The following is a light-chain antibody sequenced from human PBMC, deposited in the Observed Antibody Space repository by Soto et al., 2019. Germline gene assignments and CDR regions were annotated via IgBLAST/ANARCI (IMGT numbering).Light chain of an antibody. CDR3: QEYNTWPWT. J-gene: IGKJ1*01. CDR2: GAS. V-gene: IGKV3-15*01. CDR1: QSVNSN. Sequence: ETVMTQSPATLSVSPGERATLSCRASQSVNSNLAWYQQKLGQAPRVLIYGASTRATGIPARFSGSGSGTEFILTISSXXXEDFALYYCQEYNTWPWTFGQGTKVEX.